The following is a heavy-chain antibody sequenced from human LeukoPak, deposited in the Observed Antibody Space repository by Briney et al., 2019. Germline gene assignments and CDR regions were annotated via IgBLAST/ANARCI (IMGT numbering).Heavy chain of an antibody. CDR3: ASLGITMTRAFDI. Sequence: ASVKVSCKASGYTFTGYYMHWVRQAPGQGLEWMGRINPNSGGTNYAQKFQGRVTMTRDTSISTAYMELSRLRSDDTAVYYCASLGITMTRAFDIWGQGTMDTVSS. V-gene: IGHV1-2*06. CDR2: INPNSGGT. D-gene: IGHD3-22*01. J-gene: IGHJ3*02. CDR1: GYTFTGYY.